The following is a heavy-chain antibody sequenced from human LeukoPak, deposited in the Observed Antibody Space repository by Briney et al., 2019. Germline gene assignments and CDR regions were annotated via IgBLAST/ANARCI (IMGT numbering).Heavy chain of an antibody. CDR1: VGSISSGNW. J-gene: IGHJ6*02. V-gene: IGHV4-4*02. Sequence: PSGTLSLTCAVSVGSISSGNWWTWVRQSPGKGLEWIGEIYHNGTLNYNPSLKSRVTISADSFKNHFSLKLTSVTAADTAVHYCATAPILRGEGGEHYKYGMDVWGQGATVIVSS. CDR2: IYHNGTL. CDR3: ATAPILRGEGGEHYKYGMDV. D-gene: IGHD2-2*02.